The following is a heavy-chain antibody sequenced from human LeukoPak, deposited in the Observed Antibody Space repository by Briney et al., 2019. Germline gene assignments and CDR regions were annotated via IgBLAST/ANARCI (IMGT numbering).Heavy chain of an antibody. V-gene: IGHV1-69*01. CDR2: IIPIFGTA. Sequence: ASVKVSCKASGGTFSSYAISWVRQAPGQGLEWMGGIIPIFGTANYAQEFQGRVTITADESTSTAYMELSSLRSEDTAVYYCARIPDSSGYYYGSSVYFDYWGQGTLVTVSS. CDR3: ARIPDSSGYYYGSSVYFDY. CDR1: GGTFSSYA. D-gene: IGHD3-22*01. J-gene: IGHJ4*02.